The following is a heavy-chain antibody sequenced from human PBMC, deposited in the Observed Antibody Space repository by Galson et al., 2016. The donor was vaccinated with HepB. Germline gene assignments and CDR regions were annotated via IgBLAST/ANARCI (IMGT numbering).Heavy chain of an antibody. V-gene: IGHV4-39*01. CDR3: ARLSDYYESSGYDYPGTLDY. Sequence: LSLTCSVSGGSFNSNDYCWGWIRQPPGKGLEWIGSVYYSGSTYYNPSLKSRVTISVDTSKNQFSLKVTSVTAADTAVYYCARLSDYYESSGYDYPGTLDYWGQGTLVTVSS. D-gene: IGHD3-22*01. J-gene: IGHJ4*02. CDR1: GGSFNSNDYC. CDR2: VYYSGST.